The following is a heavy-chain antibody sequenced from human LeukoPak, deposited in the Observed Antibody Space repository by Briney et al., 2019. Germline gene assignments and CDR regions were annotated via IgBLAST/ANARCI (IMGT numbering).Heavy chain of an antibody. J-gene: IGHJ4*02. CDR1: GGSISSSSYY. D-gene: IGHD3-16*02. CDR2: IYDSGST. CDR3: ATGGAYYDYVWGSYPQGY. V-gene: IGHV4-39*07. Sequence: PSETLCLTCTVSGGSISSSSYYWGWIRQPPGKGVEWIGGIYDSGSTYYNPSLKSRVTISVDTSKNKFSLKLSSVTAADTAVYYCATGGAYYDYVWGSYPQGYCGQGTLVTVSS.